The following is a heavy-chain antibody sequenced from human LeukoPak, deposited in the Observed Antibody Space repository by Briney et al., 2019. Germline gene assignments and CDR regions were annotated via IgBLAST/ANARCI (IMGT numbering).Heavy chain of an antibody. CDR1: GGSTSSGGYY. CDR3: ARGGGWRTVTTRFDP. V-gene: IGHV4-31*03. D-gene: IGHD4-17*01. CDR2: IYYSGST. Sequence: PSETLSLTCTVSGGSTSSGGYYWSWIRQHPGKGLEWIGYIYYSGSTNYNPSLKSRVTISVDTSKNQFSLKLSSVTAADTAVYYCARGGGWRTVTTRFDPWGQGTLVTVSS. J-gene: IGHJ5*02.